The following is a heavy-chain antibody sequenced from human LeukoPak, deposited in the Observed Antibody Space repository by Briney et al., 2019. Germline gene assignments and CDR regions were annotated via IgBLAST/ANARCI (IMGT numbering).Heavy chain of an antibody. V-gene: IGHV4-4*07. J-gene: IGHJ6*02. Sequence: PSETLSLTCTVSGGSISSYYWSWIRQPAGKGLEWIGRIYTSGSTNYNPSLKSRVTMSVDTSKNQFSLKLSSVTAADTAVYYCARDDYDTLSTDYYYYYGMDVWGQGTTVTVSS. CDR1: GGSISSYY. CDR2: IYTSGST. D-gene: IGHD3-9*01. CDR3: ARDDYDTLSTDYYYYYGMDV.